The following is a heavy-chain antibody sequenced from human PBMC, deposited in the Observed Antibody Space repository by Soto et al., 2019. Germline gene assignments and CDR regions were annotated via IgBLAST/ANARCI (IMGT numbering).Heavy chain of an antibody. J-gene: IGHJ6*02. CDR3: ARRQISPPTRGAASARGGMDV. D-gene: IGHD6-13*01. CDR2: IWNDGNGY. Sequence: QVQLVESGGGVVQPGGSLRLSCAASGFTFNNYGMHWVRQAPGKGLEWVAVIWNDGNGYYYANSVKGRFTISRDNTKKTLYLQMSSLRAEDTAVYYCARRQISPPTRGAASARGGMDVWGQGTTVTVSS. V-gene: IGHV3-33*01. CDR1: GFTFNNYG.